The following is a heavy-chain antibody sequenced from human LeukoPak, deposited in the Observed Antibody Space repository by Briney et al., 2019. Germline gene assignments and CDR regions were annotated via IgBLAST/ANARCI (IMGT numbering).Heavy chain of an antibody. D-gene: IGHD3-3*01. CDR3: ARVPHYDFWSGYLLDDAFDI. Sequence: ASVKVSCKASGYTFTGYYMHWVRQAPGQGLEWMGWINPNSGGANYAQKFQGRVTMTRDTSISTAYMELSRLRSDDTAVYYCARVPHYDFWSGYLLDDAFDIWGQGTMVTVSS. CDR2: INPNSGGA. CDR1: GYTFTGYY. V-gene: IGHV1-2*02. J-gene: IGHJ3*02.